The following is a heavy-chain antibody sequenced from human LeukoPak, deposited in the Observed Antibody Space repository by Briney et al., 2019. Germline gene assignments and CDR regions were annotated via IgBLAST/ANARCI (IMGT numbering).Heavy chain of an antibody. CDR1: GYTFTSYG. V-gene: IGHV1-18*01. CDR2: ISAYNGNT. Sequence: ASVKVSCKASGYTFTSYGISWVRQAPGQGLERMGWISAYNGNTNYAQKLQGRVTMTTDTSTSTAYVELRSLRSDDTAVYYCARDLWGGSSWYSGSSYWGQGTLVTVSS. D-gene: IGHD6-13*01. J-gene: IGHJ4*02. CDR3: ARDLWGGSSWYSGSSY.